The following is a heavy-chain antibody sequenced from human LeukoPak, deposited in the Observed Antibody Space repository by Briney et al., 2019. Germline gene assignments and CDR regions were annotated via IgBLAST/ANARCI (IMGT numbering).Heavy chain of an antibody. Sequence: GGSLRLSCAASGFTFSSYEMIWVRQAPGKGLEWVSYIGTSGSSIYYADSVKGRFTISRDNAKNSLYLQMNSLRVEDTAVYYCARGVYGSGSSHDYWGQGTLVTVSS. CDR2: IGTSGSSI. J-gene: IGHJ4*02. V-gene: IGHV3-48*03. D-gene: IGHD3-10*01. CDR3: ARGVYGSGSSHDY. CDR1: GFTFSSYE.